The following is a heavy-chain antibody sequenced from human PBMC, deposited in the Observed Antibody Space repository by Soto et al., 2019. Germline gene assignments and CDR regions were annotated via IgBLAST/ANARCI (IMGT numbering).Heavy chain of an antibody. J-gene: IGHJ4*02. CDR2: IDWDNGK. CDR1: GFSLSTSGVC. D-gene: IGHD3-10*01. CDR3: ARFIYHSASFDY. V-gene: IGHV2-70*11. Sequence: SGPXLVNPTQTLTLTCTFSGFSLSTSGVCVSWIRQPPWKALEWLARIDWDNGKYYSTSLRTRLTISKDTSKNQVVLTMTNMDPVGTATYYCARFIYHSASFDYWGLGTLVTVSS.